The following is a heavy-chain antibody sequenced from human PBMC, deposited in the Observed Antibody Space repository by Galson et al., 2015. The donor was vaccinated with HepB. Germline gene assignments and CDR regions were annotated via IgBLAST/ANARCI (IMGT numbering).Heavy chain of an antibody. D-gene: IGHD3-10*01. J-gene: IGHJ4*02. V-gene: IGHV1-2*02. Sequence: SVKVEGKASGYTFTSYYMNWVRQAPGQGLEWMGWINANSGGTNYAQKFQGRVTMTRDTSISTAYMELSRLRSDDTAVYYCARGGRGSFYVGGLDYWGQGTPVTVSS. CDR3: ARGGRGSFYVGGLDY. CDR1: GYTFTSYY. CDR2: INANSGGT.